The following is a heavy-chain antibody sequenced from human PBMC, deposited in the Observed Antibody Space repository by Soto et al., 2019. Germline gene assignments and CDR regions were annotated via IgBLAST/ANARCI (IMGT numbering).Heavy chain of an antibody. D-gene: IGHD4-4*01. CDR3: ARDSDYSNYRNPYYFDY. CDR2: IIPIVGTA. Sequence: QVQLVQSGAEVKKPGSSVKVSCKASGGTFSSYAISWLRQAPGQGLEWMGGIIPIVGTANYAQKFQGRVTITADEATSTAYMELSSLRSEDTAVYYCARDSDYSNYRNPYYFDYWGHGTLVTVSS. CDR1: GGTFSSYA. V-gene: IGHV1-69*01. J-gene: IGHJ4*01.